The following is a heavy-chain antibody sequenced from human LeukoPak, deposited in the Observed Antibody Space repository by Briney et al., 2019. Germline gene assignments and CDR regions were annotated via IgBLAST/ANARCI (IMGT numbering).Heavy chain of an antibody. D-gene: IGHD6-19*01. CDR1: GFTFSSYS. J-gene: IGHJ3*02. V-gene: IGHV3-21*01. CDR2: ISSSSSYI. Sequence: GGSLRRSCAASGFTFSSYSMNWVRQAPGKGLEWVSSISSSSSYIYYADSVKGRFTISRDNAKNSLYLQMNSLRAEDAAVYYCARPYSSGLDAFDIWGQGTMVTVSS. CDR3: ARPYSSGLDAFDI.